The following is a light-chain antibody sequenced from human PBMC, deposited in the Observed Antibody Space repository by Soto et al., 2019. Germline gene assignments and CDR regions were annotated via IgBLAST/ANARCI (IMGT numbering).Light chain of an antibody. Sequence: QSVLTQPASVSGSPGQSITISCTGTSSDVGGYNYVSWYQQHPGTAPKLMIYEVSNRPSGVSDRFSGSRSGNTASLTISGLQAEDESDYYCISYTSSSTRVFGGGTKLTVL. V-gene: IGLV2-14*01. CDR1: SSDVGGYNY. J-gene: IGLJ3*02. CDR2: EVS. CDR3: ISYTSSSTRV.